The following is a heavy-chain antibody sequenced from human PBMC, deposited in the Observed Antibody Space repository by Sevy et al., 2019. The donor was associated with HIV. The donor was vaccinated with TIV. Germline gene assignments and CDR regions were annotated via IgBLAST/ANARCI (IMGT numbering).Heavy chain of an antibody. J-gene: IGHJ6*03. CDR3: GGDPEGAGSSGWYGTGYYYYYYMDV. D-gene: IGHD6-19*01. CDR2: ISAYNGNT. V-gene: IGHV1-18*04. Sequence: ASVKVSCKASGYTFTSYGISWVRQAPGQGLEWMGWISAYNGNTNYAQKLQGRVTMTTDTSTSTAYMELRSLRSDDTAVDYCGGDPEGAGSSGWYGTGYYYYYYMDVWGKWTTVTVSS. CDR1: GYTFTSYG.